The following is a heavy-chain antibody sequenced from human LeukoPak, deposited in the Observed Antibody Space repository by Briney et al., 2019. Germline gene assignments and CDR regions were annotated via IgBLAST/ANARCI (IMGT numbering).Heavy chain of an antibody. Sequence: PGRSLRLSCAAPGFTFSSYGMHWVRQAPGKGLEWVAVISYDGSNKYYADSVKGRFTISRDNSKNTLYLQMNSLRAEDTAVYYCAKDWAMYSSTLAEYFQHWGQGTLVTVSS. J-gene: IGHJ1*01. V-gene: IGHV3-30*18. CDR3: AKDWAMYSSTLAEYFQH. D-gene: IGHD6-13*01. CDR2: ISYDGSNK. CDR1: GFTFSSYG.